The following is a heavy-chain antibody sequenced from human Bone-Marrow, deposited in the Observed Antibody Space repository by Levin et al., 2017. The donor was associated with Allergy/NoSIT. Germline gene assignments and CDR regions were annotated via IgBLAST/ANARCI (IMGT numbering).Heavy chain of an antibody. V-gene: IGHV3-30*18. CDR3: AKLLRADYYLFAFDY. Sequence: LPGGSLRLSCAASGFTFSSYGMHWVRQAPGKGLEWVAVISYDGSNKYYADSVKGRFTISRDNSKNTLYLQMNSLRAEDTAVYYCAKLLRADYYLFAFDYWGQGTLVTVSS. D-gene: IGHD2-21*02. CDR1: GFTFSSYG. J-gene: IGHJ4*02. CDR2: ISYDGSNK.